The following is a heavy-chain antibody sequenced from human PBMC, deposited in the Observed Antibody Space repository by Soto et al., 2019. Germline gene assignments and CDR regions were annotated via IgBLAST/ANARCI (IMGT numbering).Heavy chain of an antibody. CDR3: ARGSIAVAGTTTYYYYGMDV. Sequence: SEPLSLTCAVYGGSFSGYYWSWIRQPPGKGLEWIGEINHSGSTNYNPSLKSRVTISVDTSKNQFSLKLSSVTAADTAVYYCARGSIAVAGTTTYYYYGMDVWGQGTTVTVSS. CDR1: GGSFSGYY. CDR2: INHSGST. J-gene: IGHJ6*02. V-gene: IGHV4-34*01. D-gene: IGHD6-19*01.